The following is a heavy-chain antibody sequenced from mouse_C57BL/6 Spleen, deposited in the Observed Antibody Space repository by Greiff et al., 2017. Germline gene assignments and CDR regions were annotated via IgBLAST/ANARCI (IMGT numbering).Heavy chain of an antibody. D-gene: IGHD5-1-1*01. V-gene: IGHV1-69*01. Sequence: QVQLQQPGAELVMPGASVKLSCKASGYTFTSYWMHWVKQRPGQGLEWIGEIDPSDSYTNYNQKFKGKSTLTVDKSSSTAYMQLSSLTAEDSAVYYGARSDTPGYFDYWGQGTTLTVSS. CDR3: ARSDTPGYFDY. J-gene: IGHJ2*01. CDR1: GYTFTSYW. CDR2: IDPSDSYT.